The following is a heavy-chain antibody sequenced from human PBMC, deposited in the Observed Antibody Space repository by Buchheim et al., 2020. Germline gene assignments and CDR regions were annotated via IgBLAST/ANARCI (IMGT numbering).Heavy chain of an antibody. CDR3: ARANCGGDCYPNWFDP. CDR2: VRGGGTDQ. J-gene: IGHJ5*02. V-gene: IGHV3-23*01. CDR1: GFSFPNYA. D-gene: IGHD2-21*02. Sequence: EVQLLESGGGLVQPGGSLRLSCAASGFSFPNYAMTWVRQAPGKGLEWVSTVRGGGTDQYYADSVKGRFTISRDNSKNTLVLQMNSLRAEDTAIYFCARANCGGDCYPNWFDPWGQGTL.